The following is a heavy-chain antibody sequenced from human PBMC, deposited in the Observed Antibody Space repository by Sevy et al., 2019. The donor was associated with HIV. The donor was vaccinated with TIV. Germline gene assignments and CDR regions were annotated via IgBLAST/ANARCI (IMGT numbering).Heavy chain of an antibody. J-gene: IGHJ4*02. Sequence: ASVKVSCKVSGYTLTKLSMHWVRQAPGKGLEWMGSFDPEDGETIHAQGFQGRLSMTEDTSTETAYMELSSLSSEDTAVYYCATTKDYYDNSGDPFDYWGQGSLVTVSS. CDR2: FDPEDGET. V-gene: IGHV1-24*01. CDR3: ATTKDYYDNSGDPFDY. D-gene: IGHD3-22*01. CDR1: GYTLTKLS.